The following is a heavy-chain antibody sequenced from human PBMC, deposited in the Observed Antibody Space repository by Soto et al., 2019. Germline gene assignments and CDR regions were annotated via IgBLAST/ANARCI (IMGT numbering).Heavy chain of an antibody. CDR1: GYTFTSYA. Sequence: GASVKVSCKASGYTFTSYAISWVRQAPGQGLEWMGWINAYNGNTNYAQKLQGRVTMTTDTSTSTAYMELRSLRSDDTAVYYCASSWGSSSDDYYGMDVWGQGTTVTVSS. J-gene: IGHJ6*02. CDR3: ASSWGSSSDDYYGMDV. CDR2: INAYNGNT. D-gene: IGHD3-16*01. V-gene: IGHV1-18*01.